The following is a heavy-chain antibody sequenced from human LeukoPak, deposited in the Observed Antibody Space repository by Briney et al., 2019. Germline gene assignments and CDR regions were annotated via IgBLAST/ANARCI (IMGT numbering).Heavy chain of an antibody. D-gene: IGHD3-16*01. J-gene: IGHJ4*02. CDR2: INHSGST. V-gene: IGHV4-34*01. CDR1: GGSFSGYY. Sequence: SETLSLTCAVYGGSFSGYYWSWIRQPPGKGLEWIGEINHSGSTNYNPSLKSRVTISVDTSKNQFSLKLSSVTAADTAVYYCGRGSGGGGGWAQGTLVTVSS. CDR3: GRGSGGGGG.